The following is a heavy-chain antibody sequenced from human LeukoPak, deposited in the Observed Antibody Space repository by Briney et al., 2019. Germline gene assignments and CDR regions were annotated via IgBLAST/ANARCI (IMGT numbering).Heavy chain of an antibody. Sequence: SETLSLTCTVSGGSISTYYWSWIRQPPGKGLEWIGYIYYSGNSNYNPSLKSRVTISVDTPKNQFSLKLSSVTAADTAVYYCAGLGASGNGYLSWFDPWGQGTLVTVSS. V-gene: IGHV4-59*01. CDR1: GGSISTYY. CDR2: IYYSGNS. J-gene: IGHJ5*02. D-gene: IGHD3-22*01. CDR3: AGLGASGNGYLSWFDP.